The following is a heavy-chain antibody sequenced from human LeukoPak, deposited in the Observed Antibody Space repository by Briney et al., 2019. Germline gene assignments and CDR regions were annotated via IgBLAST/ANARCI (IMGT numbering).Heavy chain of an antibody. CDR3: ASSIVGATTN. D-gene: IGHD1-26*01. J-gene: IGHJ4*02. Sequence: NPSETLSLTCTVSGGSISSGGYYWSWIRQHPGKGLEWIGYIYYSGSTNYNPSLKSRVTISVDTSKNQFSLKLSSVTAADTAVYYCASSIVGATTNWGQGTLVTVSS. CDR1: GGSISSGGYY. CDR2: IYYSGST. V-gene: IGHV4-61*08.